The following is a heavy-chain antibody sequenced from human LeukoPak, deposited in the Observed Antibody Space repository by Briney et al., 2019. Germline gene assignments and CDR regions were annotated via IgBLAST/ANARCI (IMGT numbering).Heavy chain of an antibody. CDR2: IYPGDSDT. J-gene: IGHJ4*02. V-gene: IGHV5-51*01. D-gene: IGHD6-13*01. CDR1: AYSFTSYW. Sequence: HWESLKISCKGSAYSFTSYWLGWARQMPGKGLEWMGIIYPGDSDTRYSPSFQGQVTISADKSISTAYLQWSSLKASDTAMYYCARQGSSWYPDYWGQGTLVTVSS. CDR3: ARQGSSWYPDY.